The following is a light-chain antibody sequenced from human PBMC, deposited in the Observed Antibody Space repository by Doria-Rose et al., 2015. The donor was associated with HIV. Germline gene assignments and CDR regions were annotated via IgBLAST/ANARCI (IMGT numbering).Light chain of an antibody. Sequence: TQSPATLSVSPGERATLSCRASQGIGSDLAWYQQKPGQAPRLLIYRASIRATGIPPRFTGGGSGTEFTLTISSLQSEDSAVYFCRQYSQWPPYTFGQGTKLEVK. J-gene: IGKJ2*01. CDR2: RAS. CDR1: QGIGSD. V-gene: IGKV3-15*01. CDR3: RQYSQWPPYT.